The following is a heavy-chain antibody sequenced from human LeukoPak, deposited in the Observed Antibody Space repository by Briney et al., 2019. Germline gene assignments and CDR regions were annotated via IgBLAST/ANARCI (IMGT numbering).Heavy chain of an antibody. CDR3: ARERGSSSWYRAFDI. V-gene: IGHV1-3*01. J-gene: IGHJ3*02. D-gene: IGHD6-13*01. Sequence: ASVKVSCKASGYTFTSYGISWVRQAPGQGLEWMGWINAGNGNTKYSQKFQGRVTITRDTSASTAYMELSSLRSEDTAVYYCARERGSSSWYRAFDIWGQGTMVTVSS. CDR2: INAGNGNT. CDR1: GYTFTSYG.